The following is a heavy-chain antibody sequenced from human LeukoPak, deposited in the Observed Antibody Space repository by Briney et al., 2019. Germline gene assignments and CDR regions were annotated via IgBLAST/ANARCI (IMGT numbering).Heavy chain of an antibody. V-gene: IGHV1-18*01. J-gene: IGHJ4*02. D-gene: IGHD3-10*01. CDR3: ARTMVRGVIPYYFDY. CDR1: GYTFISYG. Sequence: ASVKVSCKASGYTFISYGISWVRQAPGQRLEWMGWISAYNGNTNYTQKLQSRVTMTTDTSTSTAYMELRSLRSDDTAVYYCARTMVRGVIPYYFDYWGQGTMVTVSS. CDR2: ISAYNGNT.